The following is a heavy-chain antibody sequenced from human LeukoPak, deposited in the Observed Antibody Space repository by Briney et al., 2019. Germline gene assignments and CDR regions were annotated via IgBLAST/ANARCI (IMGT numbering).Heavy chain of an antibody. Sequence: GASVKVSCKASGDPFSSYSISWVRQAPGQGLEWMGRIIPIFGVLDYAQKFQDRVTITADTSTTTAYMELTSLRSDDTAVYYCARWAPPCRSTNCPLTLDFWGQGTLVTVSS. CDR1: GDPFSSYS. CDR2: IIPIFGVL. V-gene: IGHV1-69*02. J-gene: IGHJ4*02. CDR3: ARWAPPCRSTNCPLTLDF. D-gene: IGHD2-2*01.